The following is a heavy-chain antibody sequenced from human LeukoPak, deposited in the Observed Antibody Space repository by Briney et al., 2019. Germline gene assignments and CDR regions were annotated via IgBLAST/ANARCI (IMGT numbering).Heavy chain of an antibody. CDR3: ARIPGIAVAASPY. J-gene: IGHJ4*02. CDR2: ISGSGGST. V-gene: IGHV3-23*01. D-gene: IGHD6-19*01. Sequence: GGSLRLSCAASGFTFSSYAMSWVRKAPGKGLEWVSAISGSGGSTYYADSVKGRFTISRDNSKNTLYLQMNSLRAEDTAVYYCARIPGIAVAASPYWGQGTLVTVSS. CDR1: GFTFSSYA.